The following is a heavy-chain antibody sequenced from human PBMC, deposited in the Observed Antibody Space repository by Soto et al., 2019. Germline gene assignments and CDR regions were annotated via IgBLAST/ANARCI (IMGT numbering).Heavy chain of an antibody. Sequence: GGSLRLSCAVAGCTFSNYGMHWVRQAPGKGLEWVAVISFDGSNKYYGDSMKGRFTISRDNSKNMLFLQMNSLRPEDTAVYYCVKDHIKNAGYDSGDFDYWGQGTLVTVSS. J-gene: IGHJ4*02. V-gene: IGHV3-30*18. CDR3: VKDHIKNAGYDSGDFDY. D-gene: IGHD5-12*01. CDR2: ISFDGSNK. CDR1: GCTFSNYG.